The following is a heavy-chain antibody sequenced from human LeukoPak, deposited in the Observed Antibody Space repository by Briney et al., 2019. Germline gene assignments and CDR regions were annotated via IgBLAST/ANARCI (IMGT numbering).Heavy chain of an antibody. CDR2: ISYDGSNK. CDR3: ARERLPYGMDV. CDR1: GFTSSSYA. Sequence: PGGSLRLSCAASGFTSSSYAMHWVRQAPGKGLEWVAVISYDGSNKCYADSVKGRFTISRDNAKNSLYLQMNSLRAEDTAVYYCARERLPYGMDVWGQGTTVTVSS. V-gene: IGHV3-30-3*01. J-gene: IGHJ6*02.